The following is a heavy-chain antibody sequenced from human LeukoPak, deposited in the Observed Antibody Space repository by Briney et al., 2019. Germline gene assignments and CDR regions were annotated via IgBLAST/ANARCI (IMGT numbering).Heavy chain of an antibody. D-gene: IGHD4-17*01. CDR1: GVTFTADS. CDR2: ISRSGSTI. V-gene: IGHV3-48*02. Sequence: PGGSLRLSCAASGVTFTADSMNWVRQAPGQGLEWVSYISRSGSTIYYADSVKGRFTVSRDNVRDSLYLQMNSLRDEDTAIYYCVRGETSLTSKLDYWGQGTLVTVSS. CDR3: VRGETSLTSKLDY. J-gene: IGHJ4*02.